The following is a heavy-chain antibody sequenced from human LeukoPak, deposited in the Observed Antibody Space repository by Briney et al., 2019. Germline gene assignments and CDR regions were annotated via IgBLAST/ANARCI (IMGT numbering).Heavy chain of an antibody. D-gene: IGHD3-9*01. CDR3: ARLLRREYGTDG. Sequence: GESLKISCKGSGYSFTSCWIGWVRQMAGEGLEWMGIIYPGDSDTRYSPSFQGQVTIPANKTISTTYLQWSSLKASDTAMYYCARLLRREYGTDGWGQGTTVTVSA. V-gene: IGHV5-51*01. J-gene: IGHJ6*01. CDR2: IYPGDSDT. CDR1: GYSFTSCW.